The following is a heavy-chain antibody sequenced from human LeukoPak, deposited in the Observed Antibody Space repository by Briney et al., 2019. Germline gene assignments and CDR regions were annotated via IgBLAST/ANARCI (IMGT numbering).Heavy chain of an antibody. CDR2: ISSSGSTI. D-gene: IGHD1-26*01. CDR3: AGRAMWELPPSY. J-gene: IGHJ4*02. V-gene: IGHV3-11*01. CDR1: GFTFSDFY. Sequence: QSGGSLRLSCAASGFTFSDFYMSWIRQAPGKGPEWLSYISSSGSTIYYADSVKGRFTISRDNAKNSVYLQMNSLRAEDTAVYYCAGRAMWELPPSYWGQGTLVTVSS.